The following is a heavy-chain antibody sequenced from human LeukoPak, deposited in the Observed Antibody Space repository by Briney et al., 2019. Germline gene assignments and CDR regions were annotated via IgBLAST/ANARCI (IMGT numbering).Heavy chain of an antibody. CDR2: ISNGGSTL. CDR1: GFTFSDYY. J-gene: IGHJ4*02. D-gene: IGHD1-1*01. CDR3: ARDIPQTGAPGELDY. V-gene: IGHV3-11*04. Sequence: KPGGSLRLSCAASGFTFSDYYMSWIRQAPGKGGEWVSYISNGGSTLYYADSVKGRFTISRANAKNSLYLQMNSLRAEDTAVYYCARDIPQTGAPGELDYWGQGTLVTVSS.